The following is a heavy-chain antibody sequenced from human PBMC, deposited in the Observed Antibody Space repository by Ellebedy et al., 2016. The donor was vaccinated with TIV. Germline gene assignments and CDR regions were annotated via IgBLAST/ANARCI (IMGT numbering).Heavy chain of an antibody. CDR1: GFTFRDSY. V-gene: IGHV3-11*06. J-gene: IGHJ3*02. CDR3: ARGGGELLRYAFDI. D-gene: IGHD1-26*01. Sequence: GESLKISCAASGFTFRDSYMSWVRQPPGKGLEWVSFISVSNIYTNYADSVKGRFTISRDNAKNSLYLQMNSLRDEDTAVYYCARGGGELLRYAFDIWGHGTMVTVSS. CDR2: ISVSNIYT.